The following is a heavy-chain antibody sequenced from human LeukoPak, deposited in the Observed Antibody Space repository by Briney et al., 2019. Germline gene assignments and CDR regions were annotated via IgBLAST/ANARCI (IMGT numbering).Heavy chain of an antibody. J-gene: IGHJ4*02. CDR1: GFFRDHW. V-gene: IGHV3-7*03. D-gene: IGHD6-19*01. CDR2: IKTDGSET. Sequence: GGSLRLSCAASGFFRDHWMDWVRQAPGKGLEWVGHIKTDGSETYYLDSLKGRISISRDNTSNALYLQMNSLRVEDTAIYYCVKNDGWFHLAQWGQGTLVTVSS. CDR3: VKNDGWFHLAQ.